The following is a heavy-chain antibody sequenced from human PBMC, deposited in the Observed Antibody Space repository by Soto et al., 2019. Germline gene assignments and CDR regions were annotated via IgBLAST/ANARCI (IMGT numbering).Heavy chain of an antibody. Sequence: ASVKVSCKASGYTFTSYGISWVRQAPGQGLEWMGWISAYNGNTNYAQKLQGRVTMTTDTSTSTAYMELRSLRSDDTAVYYCAFGYPGTTPMDAFDIWGQGTMVTVAS. J-gene: IGHJ3*02. D-gene: IGHD1-1*01. CDR1: GYTFTSYG. V-gene: IGHV1-18*01. CDR3: AFGYPGTTPMDAFDI. CDR2: ISAYNGNT.